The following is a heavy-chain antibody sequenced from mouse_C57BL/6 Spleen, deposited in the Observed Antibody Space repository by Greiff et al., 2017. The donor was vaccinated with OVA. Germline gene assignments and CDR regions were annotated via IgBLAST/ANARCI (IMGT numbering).Heavy chain of an antibody. CDR3: ARHPPRWSGDAMDY. Sequence: VKLMESGPGLVAPSQSLSITCTVSGFSLTSYGVHWVRQPPGKGLEWLVVIWSDGSTTYNSALKSRLSISKDNSKSQVFLKMNSLQTDDTAMYYCARHPPRWSGDAMDYWGQGTSVTVSS. V-gene: IGHV2-6-1*01. D-gene: IGHD2-3*01. CDR1: GFSLTSYG. CDR2: IWSDGST. J-gene: IGHJ4*01.